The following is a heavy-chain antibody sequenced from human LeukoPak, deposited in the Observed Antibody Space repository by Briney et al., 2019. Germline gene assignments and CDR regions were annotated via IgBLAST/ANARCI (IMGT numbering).Heavy chain of an antibody. CDR3: ARDSGHDAFDI. J-gene: IGHJ3*02. V-gene: IGHV4-59*12. CDR2: IYYSGST. D-gene: IGHD2-15*01. Sequence: SETLSLTCTVSGGSISSYYWSWIRQPPGKGLEWIGYIYYSGSTYYNPSLKSRVTISVDTSKNQFSLKLSSVTAADTAVYYCARDSGHDAFDIWGQGTMVTVSS. CDR1: GGSISSYY.